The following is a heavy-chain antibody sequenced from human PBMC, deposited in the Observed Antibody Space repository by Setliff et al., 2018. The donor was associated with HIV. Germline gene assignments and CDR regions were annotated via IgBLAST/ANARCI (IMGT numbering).Heavy chain of an antibody. J-gene: IGHJ4*02. CDR3: AKNLYSSRWSPLDY. CDR1: GFTFSTYW. CDR2: IRNDGSDK. Sequence: PGGSLRLSCAASGFTFSTYWMIWVRQAPGKGLEWVAYIRNDGSDKYAAVSLRGRFTISRDNSKNTLYLQMNSLRTEDTAVYFCAKNLYSSRWSPLDYWGQGTLVTVSS. D-gene: IGHD6-13*01. V-gene: IGHV3-30*02.